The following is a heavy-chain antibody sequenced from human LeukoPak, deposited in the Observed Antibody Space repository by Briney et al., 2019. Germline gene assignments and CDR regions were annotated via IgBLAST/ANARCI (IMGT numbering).Heavy chain of an antibody. CDR3: AKNRDPQLERGSDY. V-gene: IGHV3-23*01. CDR2: ISDSAGST. Sequence: PGGSLRLPCAASGFTFTSYAMSWVRQAPGKGLEWVSSISDSAGSTYYADSVKGRFTISRDNSKDTLYLQMNSLRAEDTAVYYCAKNRDPQLERGSDYWGQGTLVTVSS. D-gene: IGHD1-14*01. CDR1: GFTFTSYA. J-gene: IGHJ4*02.